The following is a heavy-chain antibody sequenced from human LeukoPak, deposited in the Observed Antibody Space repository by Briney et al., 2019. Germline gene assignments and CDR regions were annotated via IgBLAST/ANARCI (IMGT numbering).Heavy chain of an antibody. V-gene: IGHV1-2*02. J-gene: IGHJ4*02. CDR2: INPKSGGT. Sequence: ASVKVSCKASGYTFTGYYMHWVRQAPGQGLEWMGWINPKSGGTNYAQKFQGRVIMTRDTSISTAYMELSRPRSDDTAVYYCARAPTMDTATGIDYWGQGTLVTVSS. D-gene: IGHD5-18*01. CDR3: ARAPTMDTATGIDY. CDR1: GYTFTGYY.